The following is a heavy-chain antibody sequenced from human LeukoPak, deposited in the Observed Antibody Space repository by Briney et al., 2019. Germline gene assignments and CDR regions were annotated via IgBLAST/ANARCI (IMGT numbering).Heavy chain of an antibody. CDR2: ISAYNGNT. V-gene: IGHV1-18*01. J-gene: IGHJ4*02. D-gene: IGHD4-17*01. CDR1: GYTFTSYG. Sequence: ASVKVPCKASGYTFTSYGFSWVRQAPGQGLEWMGWISAYNGNTNFAQKLQGRVTMTTDTPTSTAYMELRSLRSDDTAVYYCARGMTTVTTLLDYWGQGTPVTVSS. CDR3: ARGMTTVTTLLDY.